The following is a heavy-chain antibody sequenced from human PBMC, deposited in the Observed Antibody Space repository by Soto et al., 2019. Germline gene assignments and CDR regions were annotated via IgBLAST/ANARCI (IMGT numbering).Heavy chain of an antibody. D-gene: IGHD6-13*01. J-gene: IGHJ5*02. CDR1: GGTFCSYG. CDR3: ARAHGSSWYNWFDP. V-gene: IGHV1-69*01. CDR2: IIPLFGTT. Sequence: QGLLVQSGAEVKKPGSSVKVSCKASGGTFCSYGISWMRQALGRGLEWMGGIIPLFGTTNYAQKFRGRVTVTTDESTSTVYMELRSLRFEDTAVYYCARAHGSSWYNWFDPWGQGTLVTVSS.